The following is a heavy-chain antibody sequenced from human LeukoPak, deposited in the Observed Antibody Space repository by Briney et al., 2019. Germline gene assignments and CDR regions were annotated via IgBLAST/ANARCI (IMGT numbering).Heavy chain of an antibody. J-gene: IGHJ2*01. V-gene: IGHV3-11*01. CDR1: GLTFIGYY. D-gene: IGHD2-15*01. Sequence: PGGSLRLSCAESGLTFIGYYMSWICQAPGKGLEWVSFISSSGITKNYADSVKGRFTISRDNAKNSLHLEMNSLRADDTAVYFWARGPHMVVDVSTHRAGYFDLWGRGALVTVSS. CDR2: ISSSGITK. CDR3: ARGPHMVVDVSTHRAGYFDL.